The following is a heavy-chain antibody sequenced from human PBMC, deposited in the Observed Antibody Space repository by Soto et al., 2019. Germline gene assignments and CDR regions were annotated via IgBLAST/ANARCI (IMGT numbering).Heavy chain of an antibody. J-gene: IGHJ3*02. CDR3: ATDKVAFDM. D-gene: IGHD3-9*01. Sequence: SSVKVSCKASGYIFTGYYIQWVRQAPGQGLEWMGWINTKTGGTKYAQKFQGRVTMTRDTSINTAYMEVSRLRSDDTAVDYCATDKVAFDMWGTGTLVTVSS. CDR1: GYIFTGYY. V-gene: IGHV1-2*02. CDR2: INTKTGGT.